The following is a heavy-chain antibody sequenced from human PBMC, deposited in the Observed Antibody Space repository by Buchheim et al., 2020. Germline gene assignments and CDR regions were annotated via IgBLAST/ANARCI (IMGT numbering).Heavy chain of an antibody. Sequence: QVQLVEAGGGVVQPGRSLRLSCSASGITFSTSAMHWVHQAPGKGLEWVAVISHDGTNKYYADSVEGRFTISRDNSKNTLYLQLNSLRPEDTAVFFCAKDGGYCDSASCYFDWFHPWGQGTL. J-gene: IGHJ5*02. CDR2: ISHDGTNK. CDR3: AKDGGYCDSASCYFDWFHP. D-gene: IGHD2-15*01. CDR1: GITFSTSA. V-gene: IGHV3-30*18.